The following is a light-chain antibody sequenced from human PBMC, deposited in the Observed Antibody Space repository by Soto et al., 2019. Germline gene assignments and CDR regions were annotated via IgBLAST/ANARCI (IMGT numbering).Light chain of an antibody. CDR1: QSVSSN. V-gene: IGKV3-15*01. CDR2: GAS. CDR3: QQYNNWPPVT. J-gene: IGKJ1*01. Sequence: EIVMTQSPATLSVSPGERATLSCRASQSVSSNLAWYQQKPGQAPRLLIYGASTRATRIPARFSRSGSGTEFTLTISSLQSVDFAVYYCQQYNNWPPVTFGQGTKVEIK.